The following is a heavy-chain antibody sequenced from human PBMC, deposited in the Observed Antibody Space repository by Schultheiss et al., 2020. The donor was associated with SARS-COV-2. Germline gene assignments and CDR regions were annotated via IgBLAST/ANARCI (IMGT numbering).Heavy chain of an antibody. CDR1: GDSINSTGYY. CDR3: ARYTDYYDRSHAFDI. V-gene: IGHV4-61*02. D-gene: IGHD3-22*01. J-gene: IGHJ3*02. Sequence: SQTLSLTCTVSGDSINSTGYYWNWIRQPAGKGLEWIGRIYASGSASGSTKYNPSLKSRVTISVDTSKNQFSLRLSSVTAADTAVYYCARYTDYYDRSHAFDIWGQGTMVTVSS. CDR2: IYASGSASGST.